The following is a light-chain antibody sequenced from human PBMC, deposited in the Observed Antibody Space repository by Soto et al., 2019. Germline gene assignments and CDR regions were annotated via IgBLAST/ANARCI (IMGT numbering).Light chain of an antibody. CDR1: QSVSKY. V-gene: IGKV3-11*01. CDR2: DAS. CDR3: QQRDSWPLT. J-gene: IGKJ4*01. Sequence: EIVLTQSPATLSLSPGERATLSCRASQSVSKYFAWYQQKPGQAPRLLIYDASNRAAGIPARFSGSGSGTDFTVTISSLEPEDFALYYCQQRDSWPLTFGGGTKVEIK.